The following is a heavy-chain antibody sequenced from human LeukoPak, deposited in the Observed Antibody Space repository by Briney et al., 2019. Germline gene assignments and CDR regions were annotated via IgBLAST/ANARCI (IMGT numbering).Heavy chain of an antibody. J-gene: IGHJ4*02. V-gene: IGHV3-74*01. CDR3: ARAVAGQSHLDY. CDR2: INSDGSTT. CDR1: GFSFSSYW. D-gene: IGHD6-19*01. Sequence: GGSLRLSCAVSGFSFSSYWRHWVRQAPGKGLVWVARINSDGSTTTYADSVKGRFTISRDNAKNTLYLQMNSLRAEDTAVFYCARAVAGQSHLDYWGQGALVTVSS.